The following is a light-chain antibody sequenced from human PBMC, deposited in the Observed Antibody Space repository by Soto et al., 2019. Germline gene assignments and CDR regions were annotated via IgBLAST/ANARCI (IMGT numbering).Light chain of an antibody. Sequence: DIQLTQSPSFLSASVGERVTITCRASQGISSYLAWYQQKPGKAPKLLIYAASTLQSGVPSRFSGSGSGTEFTLTISSLQPEDFATYYCQQLNGYPSITFGQGTRLEIK. V-gene: IGKV1-9*01. CDR3: QQLNGYPSIT. J-gene: IGKJ5*01. CDR1: QGISSY. CDR2: AAS.